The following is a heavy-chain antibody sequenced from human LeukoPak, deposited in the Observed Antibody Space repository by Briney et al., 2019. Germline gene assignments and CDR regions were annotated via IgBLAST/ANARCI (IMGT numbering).Heavy chain of an antibody. J-gene: IGHJ4*02. V-gene: IGHV3-23*01. Sequence: GGSLRLSCAASGFTFNTYVMSWVRPAPWKGLEWVSTISGSGGSTYYADSVKGRFTISRDNSKNTLFLQMNSLRAEDTAVYYCAMIVGSTRPFDYWGQGTLVTVSS. CDR1: GFTFNTYV. CDR3: AMIVGSTRPFDY. CDR2: ISGSGGST. D-gene: IGHD1-26*01.